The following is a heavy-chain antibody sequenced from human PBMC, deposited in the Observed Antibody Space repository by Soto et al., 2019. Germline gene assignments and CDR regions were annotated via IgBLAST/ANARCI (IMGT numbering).Heavy chain of an antibody. CDR2: INHSGST. CDR3: ARVRCGSHAFDI. CDR1: GGSFSGYY. D-gene: IGHD5-12*01. J-gene: IGHJ3*02. V-gene: IGHV4-34*01. Sequence: SETLSLTCAVYGGSFSGYYWSWIRQPPGKGLEWIGEINHSGSTNYNPSLKSRVTISVDTSKNQFSLKLSSVTSADTAVYYCARVRCGSHAFDIWGQGTMVTVSS.